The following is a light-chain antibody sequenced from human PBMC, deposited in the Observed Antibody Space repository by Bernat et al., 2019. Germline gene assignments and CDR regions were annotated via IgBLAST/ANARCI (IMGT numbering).Light chain of an antibody. CDR3: QQYRSYPFT. V-gene: IGKV1-16*02. Sequence: DIEMTQSPSSLSASVGDRVTITCRASEGINNILAWFQQKPGKAPKSLIYGASRLQNGVPSKFSGSGSGTDYTLTINSLQPEDFATYYCQQYRSYPFTFGQGTRLEMK. CDR1: EGINNI. J-gene: IGKJ5*01. CDR2: GAS.